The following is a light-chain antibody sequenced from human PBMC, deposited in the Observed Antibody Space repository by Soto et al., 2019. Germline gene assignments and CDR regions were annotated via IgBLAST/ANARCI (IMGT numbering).Light chain of an antibody. V-gene: IGLV2-11*01. CDR3: CSYAGSYTQV. CDR1: SSDVGGYNY. CDR2: DVG. J-gene: IGLJ1*01. Sequence: QSALTQPRSVSGSPGQSVTISCTGTSSDVGGYNYVSWYQQHPGKAPKLMIYDVGKRPSGVPDRFSGSKSDNTASLTISGLQAEDEADYYCCSYAGSYTQVFGTGTKLTVL.